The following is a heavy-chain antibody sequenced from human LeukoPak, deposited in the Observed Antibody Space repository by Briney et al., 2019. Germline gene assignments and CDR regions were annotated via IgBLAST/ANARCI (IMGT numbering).Heavy chain of an antibody. J-gene: IGHJ4*02. Sequence: SETLSLTCTVSGGSISSSSYYWGWIRHPPGKGLEWIGSIYYSGSTYYNPSLKSRVTISVDTSKNQFSLKLSSVTAADTAVYYCASADGIAVAGQIDYWGQGTLVTVSS. CDR3: ASADGIAVAGQIDY. CDR1: GGSISSSSYY. D-gene: IGHD6-19*01. CDR2: IYYSGST. V-gene: IGHV4-39*01.